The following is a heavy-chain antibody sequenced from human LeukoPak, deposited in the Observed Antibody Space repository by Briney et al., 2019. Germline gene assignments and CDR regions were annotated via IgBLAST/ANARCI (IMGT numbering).Heavy chain of an antibody. J-gene: IGHJ4*02. CDR2: ISSSSSYI. D-gene: IGHD2-15*01. CDR1: GFTFSSYS. Sequence: PGGSLRLSCAASGFTFSSYSMNWVRQAPGKGLEWVSSISSSSSYIYYADSVKGRFTISRDNAKSSLYLQMNSLRAEDTAVYYCARVLVGEYCSGGSCSSSYWGQGTLVTVSS. V-gene: IGHV3-21*01. CDR3: ARVLVGEYCSGGSCSSSY.